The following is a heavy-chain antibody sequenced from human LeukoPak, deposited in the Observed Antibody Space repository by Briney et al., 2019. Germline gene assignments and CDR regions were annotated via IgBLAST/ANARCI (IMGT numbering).Heavy chain of an antibody. CDR3: AREAEYTSGWYEVDWFDP. Sequence: PGGSLRLSCAASGFTVNSNYMTWVRQAPGKGLEWVSVIYGGDDTYYADSVQGRFTISRDNSKNTIYLQMNSLRTDDTAVYYCAREAEYTSGWYEVDWFDPWGQGTLVTVSS. J-gene: IGHJ5*02. V-gene: IGHV3-66*01. CDR1: GFTVNSNY. D-gene: IGHD6-19*01. CDR2: IYGGDDT.